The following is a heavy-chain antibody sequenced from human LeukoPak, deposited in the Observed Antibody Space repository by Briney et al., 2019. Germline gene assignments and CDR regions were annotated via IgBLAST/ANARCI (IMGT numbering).Heavy chain of an antibody. V-gene: IGHV3-48*03. CDR3: AELGITMIGGV. Sequence: PGGSLRLSCAASGFTFSSYEMNWVRLAPGQGLERVSYISESGSAIYYADSVKGRFTISRDNAKNSLYLQMNSLRAEDTAVYYCAELGITMIGGVWGKGTTVTISS. J-gene: IGHJ6*04. CDR2: ISESGSAI. CDR1: GFTFSSYE. D-gene: IGHD3-10*02.